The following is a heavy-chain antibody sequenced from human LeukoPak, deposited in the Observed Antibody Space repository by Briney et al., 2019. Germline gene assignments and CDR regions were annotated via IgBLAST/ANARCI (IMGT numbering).Heavy chain of an antibody. V-gene: IGHV4-59*12. D-gene: IGHD3-16*01. CDR3: ARDFFPQVLLGGDYNWFDP. J-gene: IGHJ5*02. CDR1: GGTISSYY. Sequence: SETLSLTCTVSGGTISSYYWRWIRQPPGKGLEWVGYIYYSGSTNYNPSLKSRVTISVDTSKNQFSLKLSSVTAADTAVYYCARDFFPQVLLGGDYNWFDPWGQGTLVTVSS. CDR2: IYYSGST.